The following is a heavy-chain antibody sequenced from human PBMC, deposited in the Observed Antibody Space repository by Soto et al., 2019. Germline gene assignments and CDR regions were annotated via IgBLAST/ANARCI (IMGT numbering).Heavy chain of an antibody. CDR3: AIVTTGGLDWFDP. J-gene: IGHJ5*02. Sequence: GASVKVSCKASGGTFSSYTISWVRQAPGQGLEWMGRIIPILGIANYAQKFQGRVTITADKSTSTAYMELSSLRSEDTAVYYCAIVTTGGLDWFDPWGQGTLVTVSS. CDR2: IIPILGIA. D-gene: IGHD4-17*01. V-gene: IGHV1-69*02. CDR1: GGTFSSYT.